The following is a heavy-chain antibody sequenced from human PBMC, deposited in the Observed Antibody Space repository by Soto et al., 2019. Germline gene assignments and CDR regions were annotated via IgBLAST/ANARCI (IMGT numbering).Heavy chain of an antibody. V-gene: IGHV1-69*13. CDR1: GGTFRSYA. CDR2: IIPIFGTA. Sequence: XVKVSCKASGGTFRSYAISWVRQAPGQCLEWMGGIIPIFGTANYAQKFQGRVTITADESTSTAYMELSSLRSEDTAVYYCARGVKYDSSGYYYNRAFDIWGQGTMVTVSS. D-gene: IGHD3-22*01. CDR3: ARGVKYDSSGYYYNRAFDI. J-gene: IGHJ3*02.